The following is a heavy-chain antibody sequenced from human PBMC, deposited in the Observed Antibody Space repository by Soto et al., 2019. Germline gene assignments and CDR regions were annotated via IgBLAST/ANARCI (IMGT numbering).Heavy chain of an antibody. Sequence: QLHLVQSGAVVKKPGASVTVSCSASGYPVTAYYMHWVRQAPGRGLEWMVGINPATGAAKYTQTCQGRVTMTRDTSTGTVFMELSGLTSEDTAVFYCARGGGVGVAGSAAFDMWGQGTLVTVSS. CDR3: ARGGGVGVAGSAAFDM. V-gene: IGHV1-2*02. J-gene: IGHJ3*02. CDR1: GYPVTAYY. CDR2: INPATGAA. D-gene: IGHD3-3*01.